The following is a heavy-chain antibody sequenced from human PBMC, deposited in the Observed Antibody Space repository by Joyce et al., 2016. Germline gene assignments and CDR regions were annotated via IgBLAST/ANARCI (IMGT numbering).Heavy chain of an antibody. CDR2: MNPNTGNT. J-gene: IGHJ5*02. Sequence: QVQLVQSGAEVKKPGASVKVSCKSSRYTFTSYEIYWVRQATGHGLELMGWMNPNTGNTAYAQKCQGRVTMTRNTSISTAYMELSSLRSEDTAVLYCARERNGGKLSFDPWGQGALVTVSS. CDR3: ARERNGGKLSFDP. V-gene: IGHV1-8*01. D-gene: IGHD4-23*01. CDR1: RYTFTSYE.